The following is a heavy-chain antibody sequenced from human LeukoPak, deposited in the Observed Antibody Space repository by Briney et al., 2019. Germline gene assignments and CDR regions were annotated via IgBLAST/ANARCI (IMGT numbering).Heavy chain of an antibody. CDR2: IIPIFGTA. CDR3: ARDRDCSGGSCYSPDYGMDV. J-gene: IGHJ6*04. CDR1: GGTFSSYA. Sequence: ASVTVSCKASGGTFSSYAISWVRQAPGQGLEWMGGIIPIFGTANYAQKLQGRVTITADESTSTAYMELSSLRSEDTAVYYCARDRDCSGGSCYSPDYGMDVWGKGTTVTVSS. V-gene: IGHV1-69*01. D-gene: IGHD2-15*01.